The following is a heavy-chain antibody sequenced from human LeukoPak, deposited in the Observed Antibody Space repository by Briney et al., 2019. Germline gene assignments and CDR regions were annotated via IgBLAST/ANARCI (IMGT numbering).Heavy chain of an antibody. V-gene: IGHV1-2*02. CDR1: GYTFTSYY. D-gene: IGHD4-17*01. J-gene: IGHJ4*02. Sequence: ASVKVSCKASGYTFTSYYMHWVRQAPGQGLEWMGWINPNSGGTNYAQKFQGRVTMTRDTSISTAYMELSRLRSDDTAVYYCARVPQGPDYGDYSYYFDYWGQGTLVTVSS. CDR3: ARVPQGPDYGDYSYYFDY. CDR2: INPNSGGT.